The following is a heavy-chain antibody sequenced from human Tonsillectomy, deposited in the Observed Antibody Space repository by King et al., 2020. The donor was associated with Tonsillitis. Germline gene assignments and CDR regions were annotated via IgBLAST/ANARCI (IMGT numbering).Heavy chain of an antibody. J-gene: IGHJ4*02. CDR3: ARTSGSYDKFDY. V-gene: IGHV1-69*01. D-gene: IGHD1-26*01. CDR2: IIPIFDTT. Sequence: QLVQSGAEVKKPGSSVMLSCKASGATFRSFTINWLRQAPGQGLEWMGGIIPIFDTTDYAQKFQGRVTITADESSSTAYMELSSLRSEDTAIYYCARTSGSYDKFDYWGQGTLVTVAS. CDR1: GATFRSFT.